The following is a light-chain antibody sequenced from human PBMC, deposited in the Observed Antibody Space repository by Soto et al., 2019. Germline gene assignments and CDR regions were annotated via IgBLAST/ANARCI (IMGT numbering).Light chain of an antibody. CDR2: NTN. CDR3: LLYYGGAQGL. J-gene: IGLJ2*01. V-gene: IGLV7-43*01. Sequence: QTVVTQETSLTVSPGGTVTLTCGSSTGAVTSGYYPNWFQQKPGQAPRSLIYNTNNKHSWTPARFSGSLLGGKAALTLSGVQPEDEDDYYCLLYYGGAQGLFGGGTQLTVL. CDR1: TGAVTSGYY.